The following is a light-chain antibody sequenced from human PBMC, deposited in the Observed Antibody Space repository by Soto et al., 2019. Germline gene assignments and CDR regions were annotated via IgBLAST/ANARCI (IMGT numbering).Light chain of an antibody. CDR3: QQYDSSPRT. CDR2: GAS. J-gene: IGKJ1*01. CDR1: QSVSSN. V-gene: IGKV3-15*01. Sequence: EIVMTQSPATLSVSPEERATLSCRASQSVSSNLAWYQQKPGQAPRLLIYGASTRATGIPARFSGSGSGTEFTLTISRLEPEDFAVYYCQQYDSSPRTFGQGTKVDIK.